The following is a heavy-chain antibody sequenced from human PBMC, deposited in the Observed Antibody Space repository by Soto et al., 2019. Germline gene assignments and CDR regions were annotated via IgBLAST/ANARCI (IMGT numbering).Heavy chain of an antibody. CDR2: INDSGIT. Sequence: EILSLTSTDSGGSISSSSYSCSWIRQPPGKGLEWLAEINDSGITDYNPSLKSRITISIDTSKKQFYLKLNSVTAADTAVYYWAIGPRMWLAGGGYWGQGTQVTVSS. J-gene: IGHJ4*02. D-gene: IGHD6-19*01. CDR1: GGSISSSSYS. CDR3: AIGPRMWLAGGGY. V-gene: IGHV4-39*07.